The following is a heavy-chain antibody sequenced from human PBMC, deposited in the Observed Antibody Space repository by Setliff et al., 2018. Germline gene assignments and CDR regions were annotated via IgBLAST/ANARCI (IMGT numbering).Heavy chain of an antibody. D-gene: IGHD2-2*01. CDR2: VYYSGTA. CDR3: ARLSCSSNSCPFDY. Sequence: SETLSLTCSVSDGSMTSGSYYWGWIRQPPGKGLEWIGSVYYSGTAYYNPSLKSRLYMSVDTSKNQFTLKVISVTAADAAVYYCARLSCSSNSCPFDYWVQGTLVTVSS. V-gene: IGHV4-39*06. CDR1: DGSMTSGSYY. J-gene: IGHJ4*02.